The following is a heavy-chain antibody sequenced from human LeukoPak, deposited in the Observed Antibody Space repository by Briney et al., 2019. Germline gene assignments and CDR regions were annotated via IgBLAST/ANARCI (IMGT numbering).Heavy chain of an antibody. CDR2: IYPGDSDT. CDR1: GYSFTSYW. CDR3: ARMTLLWFGENSEFDY. J-gene: IGHJ4*02. V-gene: IGHV5-51*01. D-gene: IGHD3-10*01. Sequence: GESLKISCKGSGYSFTSYWIGWVRQMPGKGLEWMGIIYPGDSDTRYSPSFQGQVTISADKSISTAYLQWSSLKASDTAMYYCARMTLLWFGENSEFDYWGQGTLVTVSS.